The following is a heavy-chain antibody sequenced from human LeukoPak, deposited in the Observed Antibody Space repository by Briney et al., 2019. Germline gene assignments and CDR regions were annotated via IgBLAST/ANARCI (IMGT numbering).Heavy chain of an antibody. V-gene: IGHV1-24*01. Sequence: GASVKVSCKGSGYSLIDLSMYWVGQAPGKGLEWMGGFDPDDGETTYAQRFKGRVTMTEDTSTDTAYMELSNLRSDDTAVYYCAADSQKTEVPATDHWGQGTLVTVSS. CDR1: GYSLIDLS. CDR3: AADSQKTEVPATDH. D-gene: IGHD1-1*01. J-gene: IGHJ4*02. CDR2: FDPDDGET.